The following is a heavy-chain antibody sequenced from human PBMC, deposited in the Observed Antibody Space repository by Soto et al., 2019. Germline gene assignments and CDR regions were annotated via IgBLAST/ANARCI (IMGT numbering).Heavy chain of an antibody. D-gene: IGHD3-10*01. CDR2: IYYSGST. V-gene: IGHV4-59*01. CDR1: GGSISSYY. Sequence: QVQLQESGPGLVKPSETLSLTCTVSGGSISSYYWSWIRQPPGKGLEWIGYIYYSGSTNYNPSLKSRVTMSVDTSKNQFSLKLISVTAADTAVYYCARVWGGAFDIWGQGTMVTVSS. CDR3: ARVWGGAFDI. J-gene: IGHJ3*02.